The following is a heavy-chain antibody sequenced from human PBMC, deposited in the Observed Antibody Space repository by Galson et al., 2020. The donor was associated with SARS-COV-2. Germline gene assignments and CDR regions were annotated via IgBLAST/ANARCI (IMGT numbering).Heavy chain of an antibody. CDR3: AKGPPCSRTSCPAVVAFDI. CDR1: GFTFSSYA. D-gene: IGHD2-2*01. V-gene: IGHV3-23*01. CDR2: ISGSGNSK. Sequence: GGSLRLSCAASGFTFSSYAMSWVRQAPGKGLEWVSAISGSGNSKYYADSVKGRFTISRDNSKNTLYVQMNSLRAEDTAVYYCAKGPPCSRTSCPAVVAFDIWGQGTMVTVSS. J-gene: IGHJ3*02.